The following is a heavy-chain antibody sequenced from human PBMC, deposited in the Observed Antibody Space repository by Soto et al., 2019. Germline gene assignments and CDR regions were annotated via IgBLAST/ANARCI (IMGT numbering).Heavy chain of an antibody. V-gene: IGHV3-23*01. CDR2: VSGTGVSI. J-gene: IGHJ4*02. Sequence: GGSLRLSGTASGFTFITYSMAWVRQAPGKGLEWVASVSGTGVSIYYADTVKGRFTISRDNSKKKVYVQMNSLTAEDTSVYYCAKDVYGYVKSGCNYWGQGTLVTISS. CDR3: AKDVYGYVKSGCNY. CDR1: GFTFITYS. D-gene: IGHD3-16*01.